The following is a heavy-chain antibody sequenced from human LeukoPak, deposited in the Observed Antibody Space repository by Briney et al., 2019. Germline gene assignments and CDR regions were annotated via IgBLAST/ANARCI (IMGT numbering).Heavy chain of an antibody. CDR2: VYYSGST. J-gene: IGHJ4*02. D-gene: IGHD6-19*01. V-gene: IGHV4-39*01. CDR3: ARHTEGVAGTDPHFDY. CDR1: GGSISSGSYY. Sequence: PSETLSLTCSVSGGSISSGSYYWGWIRQPPGKGLEWIGTVYYSGSTYYNPSLKSRVTISVDTSKNQFSLKLSSVTAADTAVYYCARHTEGVAGTDPHFDYWGQGTLVTVSS.